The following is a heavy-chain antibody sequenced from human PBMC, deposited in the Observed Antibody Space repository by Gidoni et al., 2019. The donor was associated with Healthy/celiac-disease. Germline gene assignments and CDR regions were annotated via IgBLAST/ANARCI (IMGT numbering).Heavy chain of an antibody. CDR2: ISYDGSNK. CDR1: GFTFRSYA. J-gene: IGHJ4*02. V-gene: IGHV3-30-3*01. Sequence: QVQLVESGGGVVQPGWSLRPSCSAPGFTFRSYAMHWVRQAPGKGLEWVAVISYDGSNKYYADSVKGRFTISRDNSKNTLYLQMNSLRAEDTAVYYCARDQQWLEVDYWGQGTLVTVSS. CDR3: ARDQQWLEVDY. D-gene: IGHD6-19*01.